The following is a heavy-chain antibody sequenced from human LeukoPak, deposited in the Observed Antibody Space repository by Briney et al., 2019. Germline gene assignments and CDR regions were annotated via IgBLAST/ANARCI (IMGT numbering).Heavy chain of an antibody. J-gene: IGHJ6*02. CDR2: IYYSGST. V-gene: IGHV4-59*08. CDR1: GGSISSYY. CDR3: ARSQCTGWYNGGLDV. D-gene: IGHD6-19*01. Sequence: SETLSLTCTVSGGSISSYYWNWIRQPPGKGLEWIAYIYYSGSTSYNPSLKSRVTISVDTSKNQFSLKLSSVTAADTAVYYCARSQCTGWYNGGLDVWGQGTTVTVSS.